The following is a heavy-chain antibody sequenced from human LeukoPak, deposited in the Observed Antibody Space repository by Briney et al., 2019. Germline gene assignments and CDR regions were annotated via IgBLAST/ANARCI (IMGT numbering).Heavy chain of an antibody. J-gene: IGHJ3*02. Sequence: GGSLRLSCAASGFTFSSYAMSWVRQAPGKGLEWVSAISGSGGSTYYADSVKGRFTISRDNSKNTLYLQMNSLRAEDTAVYYCAKWGYCSSTSCAGAFDIWGQGTMVTVSS. CDR2: ISGSGGST. CDR3: AKWGYCSSTSCAGAFDI. V-gene: IGHV3-23*01. CDR1: GFTFSSYA. D-gene: IGHD2-2*01.